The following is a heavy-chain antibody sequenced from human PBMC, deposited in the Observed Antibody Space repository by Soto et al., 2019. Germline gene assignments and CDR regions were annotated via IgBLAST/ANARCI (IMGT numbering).Heavy chain of an antibody. D-gene: IGHD5-12*01. Sequence: SETLSLTCTVSGGSISSYYWSWIRQPPGKGLEWIGYIYYSGSTNYNPSLKSRVTISVDTSKNQFSLKLSSVTAADTAVYYCAREKGYSGYVQYYYYHLDVWGKGTTVTVSS. CDR1: GGSISSYY. J-gene: IGHJ6*03. CDR3: AREKGYSGYVQYYYYHLDV. V-gene: IGHV4-59*01. CDR2: IYYSGST.